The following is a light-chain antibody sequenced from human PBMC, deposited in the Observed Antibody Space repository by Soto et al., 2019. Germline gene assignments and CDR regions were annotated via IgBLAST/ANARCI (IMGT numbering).Light chain of an antibody. CDR3: QQSYSTPT. CDR2: SAS. Sequence: DIQLTQSPSFLSASVGDTVTITCRASQALSNYLAWYQQKPGKAPDLLIYSASTLQSGVPSRFSGSGSETEFSLTIRALQTEDFATYYCQQSYSTPTFGGGTKVDIK. J-gene: IGKJ4*01. V-gene: IGKV1-9*01. CDR1: QALSNY.